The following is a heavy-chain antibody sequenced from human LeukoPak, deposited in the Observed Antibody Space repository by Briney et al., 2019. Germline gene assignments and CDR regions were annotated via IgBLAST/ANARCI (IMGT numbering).Heavy chain of an antibody. CDR3: ALSGIAVAGTLDY. D-gene: IGHD6-19*01. Sequence: GASVKVSCKASGGTFSSYAISWVRQAPGQGLEWMGGIIPIFGTANYAQKFQGRVTITADKSTSTAYMELSSLRSEDTAVYYCALSGIAVAGTLDYWGQGTLVTVSS. V-gene: IGHV1-69*06. J-gene: IGHJ4*02. CDR1: GGTFSSYA. CDR2: IIPIFGTA.